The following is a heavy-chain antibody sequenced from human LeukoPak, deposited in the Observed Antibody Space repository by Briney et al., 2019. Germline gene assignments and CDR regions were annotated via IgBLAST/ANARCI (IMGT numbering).Heavy chain of an antibody. CDR1: GGSISSYY. D-gene: IGHD5-12*01. CDR2: IHYSGST. Sequence: ATLSLTCTVSGGSISSYYWSWIRQPPGKGLEWIGYIHYSGSTTYNPSLESRVTISVDTSKNQFSLKLSSVTAADTAVYYCARQSGSSLANFDYWGQGTLVTLSS. V-gene: IGHV4-59*08. J-gene: IGHJ4*02. CDR3: ARQSGSSLANFDY.